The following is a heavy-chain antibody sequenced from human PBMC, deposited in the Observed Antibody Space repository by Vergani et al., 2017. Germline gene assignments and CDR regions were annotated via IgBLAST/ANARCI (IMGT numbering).Heavy chain of an antibody. CDR1: GYSFTSHD. J-gene: IGHJ5*02. Sequence: QVQLVQSGAEVKKPGASVKVSCEASGYSFTSHDIYWVRQAPGQGLEWMGWMSPDSGNRGFAQNFQGRISMTRNTSINTAYMELSSLTSEDTAIYYFARDYSNNDYGDPWGQGTLVTVSS. V-gene: IGHV1-8*01. CDR3: ARDYSNNDYGDP. D-gene: IGHD4-11*01. CDR2: MSPDSGNR.